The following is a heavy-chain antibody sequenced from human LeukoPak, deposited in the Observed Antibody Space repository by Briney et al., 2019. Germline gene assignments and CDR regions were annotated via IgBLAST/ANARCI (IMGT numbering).Heavy chain of an antibody. J-gene: IGHJ5*02. Sequence: GGSLRLSCAASGFTFSSYAMHWVRQAPGKGLEWVAVISYDGSNKYYADSVKGRFTISRDNSKNTLYLQMNSLRAEDTAVYYCARDPGVTWGQGTLVTVSS. V-gene: IGHV3-30-3*01. CDR3: ARDPGVT. CDR1: GFTFSSYA. CDR2: ISYDGSNK.